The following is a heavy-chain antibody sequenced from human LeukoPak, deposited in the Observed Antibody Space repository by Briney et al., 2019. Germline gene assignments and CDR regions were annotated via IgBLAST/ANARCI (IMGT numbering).Heavy chain of an antibody. V-gene: IGHV1-18*01. J-gene: IGHJ5*01. Sequence: GASVKVSCKASGYTFTTFGISWLRQAPGQGLEWMGWISTSNGDTKYAQKLQGRITMTIDTSTSTAYMELRSLKSDDTAVYYCARTFYYDSGSYYLGWFDPLGQGTLVTVSS. D-gene: IGHD3-10*01. CDR2: ISTSNGDT. CDR3: ARTFYYDSGSYYLGWFDP. CDR1: GYTFTTFG.